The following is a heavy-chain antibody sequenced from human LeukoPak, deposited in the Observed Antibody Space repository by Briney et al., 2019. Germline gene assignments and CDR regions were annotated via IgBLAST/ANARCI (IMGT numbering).Heavy chain of an antibody. CDR1: GGSFSGYY. CDR3: ARGRTLRSSPTGSCDFWSGYYPHFDY. Sequence: PSETLSLTCAVYGGSFSGYYWSWIRQPPGKGLEWIGEINHSGSTNYNPSLKSRVTIAVDTSKNQFSLKLSSVTAADTAVYYCARGRTLRSSPTGSCDFWSGYYPHFDYWGQGTLVTVSS. CDR2: INHSGST. J-gene: IGHJ4*02. V-gene: IGHV4-34*01. D-gene: IGHD3-3*01.